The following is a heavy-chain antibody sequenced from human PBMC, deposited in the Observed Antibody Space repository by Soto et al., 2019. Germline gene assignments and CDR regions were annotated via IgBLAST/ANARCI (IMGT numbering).Heavy chain of an antibody. V-gene: IGHV4-4*02. D-gene: IGHD6-13*01. CDR2: INHRGSA. CDR3: ARYNAASGTYFFAY. CDR1: GASVSSTYW. Sequence: TLSLTCAVSGASVSSTYWWSWVRQPPGKVPEWIVEINHRGSANYNXXLKSLVTXXVDISKSQFSXRLTSXTAADTAVYYCARYNAASGTYFFAYWGQGALVTXSS. J-gene: IGHJ4*02.